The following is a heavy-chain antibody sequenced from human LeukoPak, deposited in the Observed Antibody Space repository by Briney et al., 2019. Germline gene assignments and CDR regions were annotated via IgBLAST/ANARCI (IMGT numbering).Heavy chain of an antibody. CDR1: GGSTSPYY. CDR3: ARVGDWNDLVY. V-gene: IGHV4-59*01. Sequence: SETLSLTCTVSGGSTSPYYWSWIWQTPGKGLEWIGYILYSGTTTNYNPSLKSRVTISVDTSKNQFSLKLSSVTAADTAVYYCARVGDWNDLVYWGQGTLVTVSS. J-gene: IGHJ4*02. D-gene: IGHD1-1*01. CDR2: ILYSGTT.